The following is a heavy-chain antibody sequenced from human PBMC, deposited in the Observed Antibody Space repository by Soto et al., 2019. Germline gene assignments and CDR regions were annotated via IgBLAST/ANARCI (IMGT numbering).Heavy chain of an antibody. J-gene: IGHJ4*02. V-gene: IGHV3-23*01. Sequence: EVQLLESGGGLVQPGGSLRLSCAASGFTFSNYGMNWVRQAPGKGLEWVSGISGRGDDTHYADSVKGRFTISRDSSKNPLCLKRNSRRAEDTAVYYCTKQSPYSNSWYGVDYWGQGTLVTVSS. CDR2: ISGRGDDT. CDR1: GFTFSNYG. D-gene: IGHD6-13*01. CDR3: TKQSPYSNSWYGVDY.